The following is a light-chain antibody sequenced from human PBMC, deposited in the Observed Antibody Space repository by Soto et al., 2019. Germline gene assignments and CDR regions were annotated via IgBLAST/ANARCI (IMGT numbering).Light chain of an antibody. Sequence: QSALTQPASVSGSPGQSITISCTGTSSDVGGYNYVSWYQQHPGKAPKLMIYAVSYRPSGVSNRFSGSKSGNTASLTISGLQPEDEADYYCNSYTSSNTLYVFGTGTKLTVL. CDR2: AVS. CDR1: SSDVGGYNY. V-gene: IGLV2-14*01. J-gene: IGLJ1*01. CDR3: NSYTSSNTLYV.